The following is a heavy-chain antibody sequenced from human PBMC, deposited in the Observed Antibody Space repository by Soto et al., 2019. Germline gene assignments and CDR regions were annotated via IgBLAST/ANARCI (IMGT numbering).Heavy chain of an antibody. CDR3: ARGARYDFWSGYWDAGRYYYGMDV. J-gene: IGHJ6*02. CDR1: GFTFSSYG. Sequence: GGSLRLSCAASGFTFSSYGMHWVRQAPGKGLEWVAVIWYDGSNKYYADSVKGRFTISRDNSKNTLYLQMNSLRAEDTAVYYCARGARYDFWSGYWDAGRYYYGMDVWGQGTTVTVSS. V-gene: IGHV3-33*01. CDR2: IWYDGSNK. D-gene: IGHD3-3*01.